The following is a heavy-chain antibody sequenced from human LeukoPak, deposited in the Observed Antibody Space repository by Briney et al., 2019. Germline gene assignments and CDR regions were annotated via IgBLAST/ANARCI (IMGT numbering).Heavy chain of an antibody. V-gene: IGHV1-2*02. Sequence: EASVKVSCKASRYTFTGYYMHWVRQAPGQGLEWIGWINPNSGDTNYAQKFQGRVTMTRDTSITTVYMELSRLRSDDTAVYFCASGWSITGWYNNWFDPWGQGTLVTVSS. CDR1: RYTFTGYY. CDR2: INPNSGDT. J-gene: IGHJ5*02. D-gene: IGHD6-19*01. CDR3: ASGWSITGWYNNWFDP.